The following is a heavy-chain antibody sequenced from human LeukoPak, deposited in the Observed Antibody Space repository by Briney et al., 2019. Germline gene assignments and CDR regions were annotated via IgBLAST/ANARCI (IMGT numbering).Heavy chain of an antibody. Sequence: PSETLSLTCAVYGGSFSGYYWSWIRQPPGKGLEWMGEINHSGSTNYNPSLKNRVTISVDTSKNQFSLKLSSVAAADTAVYYCARGQGRGCSGGSCYYYYYGMDVWGKGTTVTVSS. V-gene: IGHV4-34*01. J-gene: IGHJ6*01. D-gene: IGHD2-15*01. CDR2: INHSGST. CDR3: ARGQGRGCSGGSCYYYYYGMDV. CDR1: GGSFSGYY.